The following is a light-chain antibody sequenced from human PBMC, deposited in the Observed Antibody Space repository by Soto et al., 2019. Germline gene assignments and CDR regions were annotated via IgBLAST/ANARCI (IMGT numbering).Light chain of an antibody. CDR2: GNS. Sequence: QSVLTKPPSVSGAPGQRVTISCTGSSSNIGAGYDVHWYQQLPGTAPKLLICGNSNRPSGVPDRFSGSKSGTSASLAITGLQAEDEADYYCQSYDSSLSGVFGGGTKLTVL. V-gene: IGLV1-40*01. J-gene: IGLJ3*02. CDR3: QSYDSSLSGV. CDR1: SSNIGAGYD.